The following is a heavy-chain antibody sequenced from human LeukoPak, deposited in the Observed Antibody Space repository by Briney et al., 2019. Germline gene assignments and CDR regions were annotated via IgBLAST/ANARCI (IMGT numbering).Heavy chain of an antibody. J-gene: IGHJ6*02. V-gene: IGHV1-46*01. CDR2: INHSGGST. CDR1: GYAFTSYY. CDR3: AGDRAGAAGYYYYYGMDA. D-gene: IGHD6-19*01. Sequence: ASVKVSCKASGYAFTSYYMHWVRQAPGQGLEWMGIINHSGGSTSYAQKVQGRVTMTRDTSTRTVYMELSSLRSEDTAVYYCAGDRAGAAGYYYYYGMDAWGQGTTVTVSS.